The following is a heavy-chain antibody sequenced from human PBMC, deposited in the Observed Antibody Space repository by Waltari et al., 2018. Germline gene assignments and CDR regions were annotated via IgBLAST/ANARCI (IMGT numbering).Heavy chain of an antibody. J-gene: IGHJ4*02. CDR2: ISGGGDTI. D-gene: IGHD7-27*01. Sequence: EVQLLESGGGLVQPGGSLRLSCAASGFIFNNEAMTWVRQAPGKGLGWVSEISGGGDTIRYADSVKGRFTISRDNSKNTLYRQMSSLRDEDTAVYYCVKDPNWESGYWGQGTLVTVS. CDR3: VKDPNWESGY. CDR1: GFIFNNEA. V-gene: IGHV3-23*01.